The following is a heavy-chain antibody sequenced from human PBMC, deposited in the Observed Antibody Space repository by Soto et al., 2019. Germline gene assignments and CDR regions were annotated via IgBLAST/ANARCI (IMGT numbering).Heavy chain of an antibody. D-gene: IGHD1-1*01. CDR1: LESVSIHSYY. CDR2: IYSRGSI. V-gene: IGHV4-61*01. J-gene: IGHJ2*01. Sequence: PSETLSLTCTFSLESVSIHSYYWRWIRQPPGKGLEWIGYIYSRGSISYSASLKSRVTISLDTSKNQFSLMLKSVTAADTATYFCARVDLELSENFDLWGRGTMVTVSS. CDR3: ARVDLELSENFDL.